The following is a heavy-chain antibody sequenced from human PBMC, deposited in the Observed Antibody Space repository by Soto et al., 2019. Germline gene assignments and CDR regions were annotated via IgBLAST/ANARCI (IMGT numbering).Heavy chain of an antibody. CDR3: AKGTTGIAARLVVDY. V-gene: IGHV3-23*01. Sequence: LSLTCAASGFTFSSYAMSWVRQAPGKGLEWVSAISGSGGSTYYADSVKGRFTISRDNSKNTLYLQMNSLRAEDTAVYYCAKGTTGIAARLVVDYWGQGTLVTVSS. CDR2: ISGSGGST. CDR1: GFTFSSYA. J-gene: IGHJ4*02. D-gene: IGHD6-6*01.